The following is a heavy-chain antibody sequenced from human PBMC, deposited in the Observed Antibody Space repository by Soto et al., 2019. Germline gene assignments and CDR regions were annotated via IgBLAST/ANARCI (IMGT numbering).Heavy chain of an antibody. J-gene: IGHJ3*02. CDR1: GGTFSSYA. D-gene: IGHD2-8*01. CDR2: IIPIFGTA. Sequence: QVQLVQSGAEVKKPGSSVKVSCKASGGTFSSYAISWVRQAPGQGLEWMGGIIPIFGTANYAQKFQGRVTITADESTSTAYMELSSLRSEDTAVYYCAREAGGYCTNGVCYAFDTWGQGTMVTVSS. V-gene: IGHV1-69*01. CDR3: AREAGGYCTNGVCYAFDT.